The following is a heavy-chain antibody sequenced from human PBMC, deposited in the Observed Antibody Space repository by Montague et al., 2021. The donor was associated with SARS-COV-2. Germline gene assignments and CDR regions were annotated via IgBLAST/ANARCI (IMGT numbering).Heavy chain of an antibody. CDR2: IKLDGSEE. CDR3: ARESRVTMLVVVITSAFDI. Sequence: SLRLSCAASGFIFGDYWMSWVRQAPGKGLEWVANIKLDGSEEYYMDSVKGRFTVSRDNARNSLYLQMNSLRAEDTAVYYCARESRVTMLVVVITSAFDIWGQGTMVTVSS. CDR1: GFIFGDYW. V-gene: IGHV3-7*01. D-gene: IGHD3-22*01. J-gene: IGHJ3*02.